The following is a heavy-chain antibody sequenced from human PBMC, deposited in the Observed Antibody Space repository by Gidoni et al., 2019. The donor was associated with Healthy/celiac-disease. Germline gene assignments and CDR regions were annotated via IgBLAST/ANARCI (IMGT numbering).Heavy chain of an antibody. J-gene: IGHJ6*02. CDR3: AKINMVRGALAAYYYYGMDV. Sequence: QLQLQESGPGLVKPSETLSLTCTVSGGSISSSSYYWGWIRQHPGKGLEWSGSIYYRGSTYYNPSLKSRVTISVDTSKNQFSLKLSSVTAADTAVYYCAKINMVRGALAAYYYYGMDVWGQGTTVTVSS. D-gene: IGHD3-10*01. CDR2: IYYRGST. CDR1: GGSISSSSYY. V-gene: IGHV4-39*01.